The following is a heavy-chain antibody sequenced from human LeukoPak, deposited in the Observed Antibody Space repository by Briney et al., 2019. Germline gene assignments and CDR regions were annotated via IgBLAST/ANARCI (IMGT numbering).Heavy chain of an antibody. V-gene: IGHV1-18*04. Sequence: ASVKVSCKASGYTFTSYYMHWVRQAPGQGLEWMGWISAYNGNTNYAQKLQGRVTMTTDTSTSTAYMELRSLRSDDTAVYYCARDLKGDFWSGFSSRYNWFDPWGQGTLVTVSS. CDR1: GYTFTSYY. CDR3: ARDLKGDFWSGFSSRYNWFDP. J-gene: IGHJ5*02. CDR2: ISAYNGNT. D-gene: IGHD3-3*01.